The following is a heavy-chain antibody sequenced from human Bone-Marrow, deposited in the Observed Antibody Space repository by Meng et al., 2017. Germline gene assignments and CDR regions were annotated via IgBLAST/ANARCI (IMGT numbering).Heavy chain of an antibody. V-gene: IGHV3-21*01. J-gene: IGHJ3*02. CDR3: ARDRQTKYYYDSSDDAFDI. CDR2: ISSTSGVI. CDR1: GFTFSSSS. Sequence: GGSLRLSCAASGFTFSSSSMSWVRQAPGKGLEWVSSISSTSGVIYYADSVKGRFTSSRDNAKNSLYLQMNSLRAEDTAVYYCARDRQTKYYYDSSDDAFDIWGQGTMVTVSS. D-gene: IGHD3-22*01.